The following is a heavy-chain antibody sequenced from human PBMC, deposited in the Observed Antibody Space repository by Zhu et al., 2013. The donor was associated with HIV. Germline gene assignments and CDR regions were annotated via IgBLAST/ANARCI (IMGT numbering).Heavy chain of an antibody. D-gene: IGHD2-2*01. V-gene: IGHV1-3*01. CDR3: AREHYCSSTSCYFSGMDV. Sequence: QVQLVQSGAEVRKPGASVKVSCKASGYTFTSYAMHWVRQAPGQRLEWMGWINAGNGNTKYSQKFQGRVTITRDTSASTAYMELSSLRSEDTAVYYCAREHYCSSTSCYFSGMDVWGQGTTVTVSS. CDR1: GYTFTSYA. CDR2: INAGNGNT. J-gene: IGHJ6*02.